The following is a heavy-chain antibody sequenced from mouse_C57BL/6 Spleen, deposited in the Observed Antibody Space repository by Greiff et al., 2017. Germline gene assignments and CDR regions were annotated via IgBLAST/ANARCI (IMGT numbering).Heavy chain of an antibody. D-gene: IGHD1-1*01. J-gene: IGHJ3*01. Sequence: QVQLQQPGAELVRPGSSVKLSCKASGYTFTSYWMHWVKQRPIQGLEWIGNIDPSDSETNYNQKFKDKATLTVDKSSSTAYMQLSSLTSEDSAVYYCAREDYYGSWFAYWGQGTLVTVSA. CDR2: IDPSDSET. CDR1: GYTFTSYW. V-gene: IGHV1-52*01. CDR3: AREDYYGSWFAY.